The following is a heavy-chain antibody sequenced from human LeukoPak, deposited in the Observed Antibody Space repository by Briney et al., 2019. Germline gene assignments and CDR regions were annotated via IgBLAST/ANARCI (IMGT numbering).Heavy chain of an antibody. J-gene: IGHJ4*02. CDR3: AKDLTPTQYYDFWSGYP. CDR1: GFNFSSYA. D-gene: IGHD3-3*01. Sequence: GGSLRLSCAASGFNFSSYAMHWVRQAPGKGLEWVAVISYDGSNKYYADSVKGRFTISRDNSKNTLYLQMNSLRAEDTAVYYCAKDLTPTQYYDFWSGYPRGQGTLVTVSS. CDR2: ISYDGSNK. V-gene: IGHV3-30-3*01.